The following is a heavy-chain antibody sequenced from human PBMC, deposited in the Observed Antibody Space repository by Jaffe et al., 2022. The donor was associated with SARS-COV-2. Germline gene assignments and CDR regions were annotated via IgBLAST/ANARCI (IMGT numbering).Heavy chain of an antibody. CDR2: IIPIFVTA. CDR1: GGTFSSYA. CDR3: ARASEYSSSSNYYYYGMDV. D-gene: IGHD6-6*01. V-gene: IGHV1-69*01. J-gene: IGHJ6*02. Sequence: QVQLVQSGAEVKKPGSSVKVSCKASGGTFSSYAISWVRQAPGQGLEWMGGIIPIFVTANYAQKFQGRVTITADESTSTAYMELSSLRSEDMAVYYCARASEYSSSSNYYYYGMDVWGQGTTVTVSS.